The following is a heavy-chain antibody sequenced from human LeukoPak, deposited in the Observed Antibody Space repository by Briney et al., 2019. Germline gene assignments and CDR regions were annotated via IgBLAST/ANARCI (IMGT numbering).Heavy chain of an antibody. CDR2: INWDGSST. V-gene: IGHV3-43*01. D-gene: IGHD1-26*01. Sequence: GGSLRLSCVASGFTLDDYTMHWARQAPGKGLEWVSLINWDGSSTYYADSVKGRFTISRDNSKNSLYLQMNSLKTEDTALYYCAKDMAIGYSATYYPLDYWGQGTLVTVSS. J-gene: IGHJ4*02. CDR3: AKDMAIGYSATYYPLDY. CDR1: GFTLDDYT.